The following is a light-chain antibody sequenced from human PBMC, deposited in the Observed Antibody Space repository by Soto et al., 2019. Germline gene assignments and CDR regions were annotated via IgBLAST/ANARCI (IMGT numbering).Light chain of an antibody. CDR3: QHRAT. CDR1: QSISNS. Sequence: IQMTQSPSSLSASVGDRVTITCRASQSISNSLNWYQQKSGKAPKLLIYAASNLQSGVPSRFSDSGSGTDFTLTISSLQPEDFATYYCQHRATFGGGTKVEIK. CDR2: AAS. J-gene: IGKJ4*01. V-gene: IGKV1-39*01.